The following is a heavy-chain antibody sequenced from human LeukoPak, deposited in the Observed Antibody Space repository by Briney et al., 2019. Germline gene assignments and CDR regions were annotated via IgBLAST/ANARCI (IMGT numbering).Heavy chain of an antibody. D-gene: IGHD2-21*01. CDR1: GGSISSSSYY. CDR3: HFVGGYYYYYYMDV. J-gene: IGHJ6*03. V-gene: IGHV4-39*01. CDR2: IYYSGST. Sequence: SETLSLTCTVSGGSISSSSYYWGWIRQPPGKGLEWTGSIYYSGSTYYNPSLKSRVTISVDTSKNQFSLKLSSVTAADTAVYYCHFVGGYYYYYYMDVWGKGTTVTISS.